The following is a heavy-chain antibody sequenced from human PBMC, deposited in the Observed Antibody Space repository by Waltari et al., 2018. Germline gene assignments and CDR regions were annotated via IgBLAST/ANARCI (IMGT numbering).Heavy chain of an antibody. V-gene: IGHV4-34*01. CDR1: GGSFSGYY. CDR3: AASIFGEPNDY. Sequence: QVQLQQWGAGLLKPSETLSLTCAVYGGSFSGYYWSWIRQPPGQGLEWIGEINHSGSTNYNPPLKSRVTIAVDTSKNQFSLKLSSVTAADTAVYYCAASIFGEPNDYWGQGTLVTVSS. J-gene: IGHJ4*02. CDR2: INHSGST. D-gene: IGHD3-3*01.